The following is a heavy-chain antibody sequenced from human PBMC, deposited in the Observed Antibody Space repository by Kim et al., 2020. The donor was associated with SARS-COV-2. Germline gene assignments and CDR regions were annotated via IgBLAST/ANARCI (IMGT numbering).Heavy chain of an antibody. D-gene: IGHD3-22*01. V-gene: IGHV3-9*01. CDR2: ISWNSGSI. J-gene: IGHJ4*02. CDR1: GFTFGDYA. Sequence: GGSLRLSCAASGFTFGDYAMHWVRQAPGKGLEWVSGISWNSGSIGYADSVKGRFTISRDNAKNSLYLQMNSLRAEDTALYYCAKSTRAYYYDSSGYYYPFDYWGQGTLVTVSS. CDR3: AKSTRAYYYDSSGYYYPFDY.